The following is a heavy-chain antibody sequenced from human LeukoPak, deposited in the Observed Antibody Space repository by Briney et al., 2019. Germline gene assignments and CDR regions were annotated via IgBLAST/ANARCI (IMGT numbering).Heavy chain of an antibody. D-gene: IGHD2-2*01. Sequence: PGGSLRLSCAASGFTFSSYAMSWVRQAPGKGLEWVSYISSSGSTIYYADSVKGRFTISSENAKNSLYLQMNSLRAEDTAVYYCARDSSTSPWTNWFDPWGQGTLVTVSS. V-gene: IGHV3-48*03. CDR1: GFTFSSYA. CDR2: ISSSGSTI. CDR3: ARDSSTSPWTNWFDP. J-gene: IGHJ5*02.